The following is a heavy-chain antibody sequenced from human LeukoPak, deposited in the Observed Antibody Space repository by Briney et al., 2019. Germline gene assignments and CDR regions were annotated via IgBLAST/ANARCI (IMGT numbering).Heavy chain of an antibody. Sequence: SETLSLTCTVSGGSLGSYYWSWLRQPPGKGLEWIGYIYYSGSTNYNPSLKSRVTISVDTSKNQFSLKLSSVTAADTAVYYCARALYSSFSWFDPWGQGTLVTVSS. J-gene: IGHJ5*02. CDR1: GGSLGSYY. D-gene: IGHD6-6*01. CDR3: ARALYSSFSWFDP. CDR2: IYYSGST. V-gene: IGHV4-59*01.